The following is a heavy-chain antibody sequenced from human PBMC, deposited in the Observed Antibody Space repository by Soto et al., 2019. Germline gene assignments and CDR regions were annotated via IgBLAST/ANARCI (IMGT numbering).Heavy chain of an antibody. Sequence: ASVKVSCKASGYNFTGYYMHWVRQAPGQGLEWMGWINPNSGGTNYAQKFQGRVTMTRDTSISTAYMELSRLRSDDTAVYYCAREYIYYDILTGYSPPYYYYGMDVWGQGTTVTVS. J-gene: IGHJ6*02. V-gene: IGHV1-2*02. CDR3: AREYIYYDILTGYSPPYYYYGMDV. CDR2: INPNSGGT. CDR1: GYNFTGYY. D-gene: IGHD3-9*01.